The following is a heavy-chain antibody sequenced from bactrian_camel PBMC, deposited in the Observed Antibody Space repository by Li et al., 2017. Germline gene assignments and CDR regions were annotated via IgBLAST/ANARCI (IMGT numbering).Heavy chain of an antibody. J-gene: IGHJ4*01. Sequence: HVQLVESGGGSVQAGGSLRLSCAASGYTVSRTCMGWFRQAPGPGNEREGVALIVIGGVGTCYSDSVKGRFSISKDNARNWLDLQMDSLEPGDTARYYCAADRRRHGPPSLRPGDYSVWGQGTQVTVS. CDR2: IVIGGVGT. CDR3: AADRRRHGPPSLRPGDYSV. CDR1: GYTVSRTC. D-gene: IGHD2*01. V-gene: IGHV3S1*01.